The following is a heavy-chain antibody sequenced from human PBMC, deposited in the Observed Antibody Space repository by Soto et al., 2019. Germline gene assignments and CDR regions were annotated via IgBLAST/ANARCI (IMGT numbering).Heavy chain of an antibody. Sequence: QVQLQESGPGLVKPSQTLSLTCTVSGGSISSGGYYWSWIRQHPGKGLEWIGYIYSASTYYNPSLKSRVTISVDTPKNQFSLKLSSVTAADTAVYYCARSVFPWGQGTLVTVSS. CDR3: ARSVFP. V-gene: IGHV4-31*03. CDR2: IYSAST. CDR1: GGSISSGGYY. J-gene: IGHJ5*02.